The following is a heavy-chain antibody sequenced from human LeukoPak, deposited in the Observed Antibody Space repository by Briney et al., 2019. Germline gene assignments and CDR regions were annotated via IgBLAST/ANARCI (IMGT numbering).Heavy chain of an antibody. CDR1: GYSFTNYW. J-gene: IGHJ2*01. D-gene: IGHD6-6*01. CDR3: ARNMGAGSSSWHFDL. Sequence: GESLKISWKGSGYSFTNYWINWVRQMPGKGLEWMGTIYPGDSDTRYSPSFQGQVTISADKSISTSYLQWSSLKASDTAIYYCARNMGAGSSSWHFDLWGRGTLVTVSS. V-gene: IGHV5-51*01. CDR2: IYPGDSDT.